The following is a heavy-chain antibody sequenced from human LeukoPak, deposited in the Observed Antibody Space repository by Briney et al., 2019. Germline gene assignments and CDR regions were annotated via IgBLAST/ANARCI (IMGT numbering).Heavy chain of an antibody. Sequence: SQTLSLTCTVSGGSISIGSYYWSWIRQPAGKGLEWIGRIYTSGSTNYHPSLKSRVTISVDTSKNQFSLKLSSVTAADTAVYYCARSVDTAMVLGFDYWGQGTLVTVSS. CDR3: ARSVDTAMVLGFDY. D-gene: IGHD5-18*01. CDR1: GGSISIGSYY. CDR2: IYTSGST. J-gene: IGHJ4*02. V-gene: IGHV4-61*02.